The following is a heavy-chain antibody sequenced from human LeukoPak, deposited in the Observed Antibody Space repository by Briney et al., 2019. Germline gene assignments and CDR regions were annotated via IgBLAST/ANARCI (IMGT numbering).Heavy chain of an antibody. CDR2: IYSGDYT. D-gene: IGHD3-22*01. Sequence: GGSLRLSCAASGFTVSSNYMSWVRQAPGKGLEWVSGIYSGDYTYYADSVKGRFTISRDNSKNTLYLQMNSLRAEDTAVYFCAKPSSGYTSFHIWGRGTMVTVSS. CDR1: GFTVSSNY. CDR3: AKPSSGYTSFHI. V-gene: IGHV3-53*01. J-gene: IGHJ3*02.